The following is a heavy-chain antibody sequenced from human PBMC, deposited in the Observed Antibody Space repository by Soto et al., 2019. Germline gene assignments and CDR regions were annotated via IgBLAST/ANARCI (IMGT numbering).Heavy chain of an antibody. V-gene: IGHV1-69*12. CDR1: GDTFRSHR. J-gene: IGHJ4*02. CDR3: ARGTGSGSYLDH. Sequence: QVQLLQSGAEVKKTGSSVNVSCTYSGDTFRSHRFSWVRQAPGKGLEWMGWIVPVFDSTNFAQRFQDKMSIAANESTSTTYILLHGLNSADTAVYYCARGTGSGSYLDHWGQGTLVSVSS. CDR2: IVPVFDST.